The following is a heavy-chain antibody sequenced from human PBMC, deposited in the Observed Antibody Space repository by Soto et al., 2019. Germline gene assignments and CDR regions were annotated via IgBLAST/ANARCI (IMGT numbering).Heavy chain of an antibody. CDR3: AKSPNFYCSSPNCYKYYFDH. Sequence: QEQLVESGGGVVQPGKSLRLSCAASGFTFNTYGMHWVRQAPGKGLEWVAVISYDGSEKYYVDSVKGRFTISKDNSKKTLYLQMNSLRPEDTAVYYCAKSPNFYCSSPNCYKYYFDHWGQGTRVTVSS. D-gene: IGHD2-2*02. CDR1: GFTFNTYG. V-gene: IGHV3-30*18. J-gene: IGHJ4*02. CDR2: ISYDGSEK.